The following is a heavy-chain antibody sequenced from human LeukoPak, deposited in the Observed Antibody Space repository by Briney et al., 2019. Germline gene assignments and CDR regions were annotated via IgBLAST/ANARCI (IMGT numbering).Heavy chain of an antibody. D-gene: IGHD5-24*01. CDR3: AREGVQMGYFDY. CDR1: GFTFSSYC. CDR2: ISSSSSYI. V-gene: IGHV3-21*01. J-gene: IGHJ4*02. Sequence: GGSLRLSCPASGFTFSSYCMNWARQAPGKGLEWVSSISSSSSYIYYADSVKGRFTISRDNAKNSLYLQMNSLRAEDTAVYYCAREGVQMGYFDYWGQGTLVTVSS.